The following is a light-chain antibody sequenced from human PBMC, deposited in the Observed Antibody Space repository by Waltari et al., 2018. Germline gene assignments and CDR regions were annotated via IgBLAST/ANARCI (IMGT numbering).Light chain of an antibody. CDR1: QCCSSN. J-gene: IGKJ4*01. V-gene: IGKV3-15*01. CDR2: GAS. CDR3: QQYNNWPGT. Sequence: EIVMTQSPATLSVSPGERATLSCRARQCCSSNLAWYQQKPGQAPRLLIYGASSRATGTPARFSGSGSGTEFTLTISSPQSEDFAVYYCQQYNNWPGTFGGGTKVEIK.